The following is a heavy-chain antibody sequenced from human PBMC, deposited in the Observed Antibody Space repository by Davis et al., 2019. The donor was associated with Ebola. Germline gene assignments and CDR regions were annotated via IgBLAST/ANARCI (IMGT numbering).Heavy chain of an antibody. J-gene: IGHJ6*04. CDR2: INVGNGNT. Sequence: AASVKVSCKASGYNFRSYAIHWVRQAPGQRLEWMGWINVGNGNTKYSQKWQGRVTITRDTSASSAYMELSSLRPEDTAVYFCARDRSNYAPDWRYYYGMDVWGKGTPVTVSS. V-gene: IGHV1-3*01. CDR3: ARDRSNYAPDWRYYYGMDV. CDR1: GYNFRSYA. D-gene: IGHD4-11*01.